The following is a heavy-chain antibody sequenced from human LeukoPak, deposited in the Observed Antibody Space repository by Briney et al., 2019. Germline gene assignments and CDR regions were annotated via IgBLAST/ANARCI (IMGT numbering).Heavy chain of an antibody. J-gene: IGHJ3*02. CDR3: ARPNYYDSSGQPGI. CDR1: GFTFSSYS. CDR2: ISSSSSYI. D-gene: IGHD3-22*01. Sequence: PGGSLRPSCAASGFTFSSYSMNWVRQAPGKGLEWVSSISSSSSYIYYADSVKGRFTISRDNAKNSLYPQMNSLRAEDTAVYYCARPNYYDSSGQPGIWGQGTMVTVSS. V-gene: IGHV3-21*01.